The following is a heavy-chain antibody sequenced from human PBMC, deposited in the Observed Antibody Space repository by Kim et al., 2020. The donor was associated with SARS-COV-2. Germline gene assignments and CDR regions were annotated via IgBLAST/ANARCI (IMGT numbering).Heavy chain of an antibody. D-gene: IGHD2-21*02. V-gene: IGHV4-34*01. CDR3: ARGGGDFTFDS. Sequence: SETLSLTCAVYGGSFCGYYWSWIRQPPGKGLEWIGEINHSGSTNYNPSLKSRVTISVDTSKNQFSLKLSSVTAADTAVYYCARGGGDFTFDSLGQGTLGTVSS. CDR2: INHSGST. J-gene: IGHJ4*02. CDR1: GGSFCGYY.